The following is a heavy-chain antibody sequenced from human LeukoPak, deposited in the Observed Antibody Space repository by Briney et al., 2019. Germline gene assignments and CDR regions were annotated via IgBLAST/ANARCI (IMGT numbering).Heavy chain of an antibody. D-gene: IGHD5-24*01. CDR2: MNPNSGNT. Sequence: ASVKVSCKASGYTFTSYDINWVRQATGQGLEWMGWMNPNSGNTGYAQKLQGRVTMTTDTSTSTAYMELRSLRSDDTAVYYCARWGGYNPPVYWGQGTLVTVSS. CDR3: ARWGGYNPPVY. J-gene: IGHJ4*02. V-gene: IGHV1-8*02. CDR1: GYTFTSYD.